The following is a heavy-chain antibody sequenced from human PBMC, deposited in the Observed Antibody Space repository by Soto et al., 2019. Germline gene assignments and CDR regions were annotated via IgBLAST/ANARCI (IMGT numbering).Heavy chain of an antibody. CDR1: GGSISSSNW. Sequence: QVQLQESGPGLVKPSGTLSLTCAVSGGSISSSNWWSWVRQPPGKGLEWIGEIYHSGSTNYNPSLKSRITITINKSKNPVPLKLSSVTGADTAVYYCARGGGLLGMDVWGQGTTVTVSS. D-gene: IGHD1-26*01. J-gene: IGHJ6*02. V-gene: IGHV4-4*02. CDR2: IYHSGST. CDR3: ARGGGLLGMDV.